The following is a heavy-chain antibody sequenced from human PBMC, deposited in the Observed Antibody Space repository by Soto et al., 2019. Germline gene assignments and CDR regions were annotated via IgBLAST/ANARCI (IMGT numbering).Heavy chain of an antibody. CDR2: IKAGGGDT. Sequence: EVQLLGSGGGLVRPGGSLRLSYAASGFTFSIFPMSWVRQAPGKGPEWVAAIKAGGGDTYYADSVKGRFTISRDNSENILYLQMNSLTVEDTAMYYCKRDVVASSPPGADYWGQGTLVTVSS. CDR1: GFTFSIFP. J-gene: IGHJ4*02. V-gene: IGHV3-23*01. D-gene: IGHD5-12*01. CDR3: KRDVVASSPPGADY.